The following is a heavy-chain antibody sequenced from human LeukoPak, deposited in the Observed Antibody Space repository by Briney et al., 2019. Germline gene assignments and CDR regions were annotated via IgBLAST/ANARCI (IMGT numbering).Heavy chain of an antibody. Sequence: PGGSLRLSCAASGFTFSSYGMHWVRQAPGKGLDWVAFIRYDEKNYYADSVKGRFTISRDNAKNTLYLQMNSLRAEDTAVYYCARDLYYMDVWGKGTTVTISS. J-gene: IGHJ6*03. CDR2: IRYDEKN. CDR3: ARDLYYMDV. CDR1: GFTFSSYG. V-gene: IGHV3-30*02.